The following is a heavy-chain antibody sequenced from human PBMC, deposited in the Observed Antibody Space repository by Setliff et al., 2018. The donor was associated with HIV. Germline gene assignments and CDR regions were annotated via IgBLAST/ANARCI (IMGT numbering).Heavy chain of an antibody. CDR3: ARHPRHYNILTGYRYYYMDV. J-gene: IGHJ6*03. Sequence: SETLSLTCAASGVSISSSSYFWGWIRRPPGTGLDWIGSIYFSGSTYYNPSLESRVTISMDTSKNQFSLKLTSVTAADTAVYYCARHPRHYNILTGYRYYYMDVWGKGTTVTVSS. CDR1: GVSISSSSYF. CDR2: IYFSGST. D-gene: IGHD3-9*01. V-gene: IGHV4-39*01.